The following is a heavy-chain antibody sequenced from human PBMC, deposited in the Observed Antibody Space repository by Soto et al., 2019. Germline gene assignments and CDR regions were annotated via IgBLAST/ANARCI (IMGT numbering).Heavy chain of an antibody. Sequence: PGGSLRLSCAASGFTFSSYGMHWVRQAPGKGLEWVAVISYDGSNKYYADSVKGRFTISRDNSKNTLYLQMNSLRAEDTAVYYCAKAGIVPAAMTLYYYYYMDVWGKGTTVTVSS. D-gene: IGHD2-2*01. CDR2: ISYDGSNK. V-gene: IGHV3-30*18. CDR1: GFTFSSYG. J-gene: IGHJ6*03. CDR3: AKAGIVPAAMTLYYYYYMDV.